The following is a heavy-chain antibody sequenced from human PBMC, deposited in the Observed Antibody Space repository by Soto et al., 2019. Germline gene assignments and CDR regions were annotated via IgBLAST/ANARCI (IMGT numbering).Heavy chain of an antibody. CDR2: MNPNSGNT. Sequence: ASVKVSCKASGYTLTTYDINWVRQATLQGLEWMGWMNPNSGNTGYAQKFQGRVIMTRNTSIRTAYMELSSLRSEDTAVYYCARGRWLVSHDYYYGMDVWGQGTTVTVSS. CDR3: ARGRWLVSHDYYYGMDV. D-gene: IGHD6-19*01. J-gene: IGHJ6*02. V-gene: IGHV1-8*01. CDR1: GYTLTTYD.